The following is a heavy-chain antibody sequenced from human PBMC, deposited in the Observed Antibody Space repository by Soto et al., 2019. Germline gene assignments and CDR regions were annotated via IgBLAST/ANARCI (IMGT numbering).Heavy chain of an antibody. J-gene: IGHJ6*02. V-gene: IGHV1-3*01. Sequence: RASVKVSCKASGYTFTSYAMHWVRQAPGQRLEWMGWINAGNGNTKYSQKFQGRVTITRDTSASTAYMELSSLRSEDTAVYYCARDAETAAPLYYYYGMDVWGQGTTVTVYS. CDR1: GYTFTSYA. D-gene: IGHD2-2*01. CDR2: INAGNGNT. CDR3: ARDAETAAPLYYYYGMDV.